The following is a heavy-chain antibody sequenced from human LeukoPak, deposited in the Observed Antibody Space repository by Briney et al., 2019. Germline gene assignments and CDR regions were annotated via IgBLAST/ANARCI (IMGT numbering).Heavy chain of an antibody. J-gene: IGHJ4*02. Sequence: SETLSLTCTVSGGSISSSSYYWGWLRQPPGKGLEWIGSIYYSGSTYYNPSLKSRVTISVDTSKNQFSLKLSSVTAADTAVYYCASNGLLWFGEFRSNYWGQGTLVTVSS. CDR2: IYYSGST. CDR3: ASNGLLWFGEFRSNY. D-gene: IGHD3-10*01. V-gene: IGHV4-39*01. CDR1: GGSISSSSYY.